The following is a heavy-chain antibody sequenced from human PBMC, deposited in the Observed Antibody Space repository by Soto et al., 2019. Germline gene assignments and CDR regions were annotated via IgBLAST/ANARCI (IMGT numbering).Heavy chain of an antibody. D-gene: IGHD2-21*01. J-gene: IGHJ4*02. CDR2: IYRSGTA. V-gene: IGHV4-4*02. CDR1: GGSISDNNW. CDR3: ARHIGVPGTRGFDY. Sequence: QVQLQESGPGLVRPSGTLSLTCAVSGGSISDNNWWSWVRQPPGKGLEWIGEIYRSGTANYNPSLNSRVTISMDKSKNQISLHLYSVTAAASAFYYCARHIGVPGTRGFDYWGQGTLVTVSS.